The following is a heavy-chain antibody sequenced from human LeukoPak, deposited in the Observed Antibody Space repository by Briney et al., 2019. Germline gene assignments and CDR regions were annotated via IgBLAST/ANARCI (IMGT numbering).Heavy chain of an antibody. CDR3: ARGYYDILTGYFSTSYYYYYMDV. CDR1: GGSISSGSYY. J-gene: IGHJ6*03. V-gene: IGHV4-61*02. CDR2: IYTSGST. Sequence: SQTLSLTCTVSGGSISSGSYYWSWIRQPAGKGLEWIGRIYTSGSTNYNPSLKSRVTISVDTSKNQFSLTLSSVTAADTAVYYCARGYYDILTGYFSTSYYYYYMDVWGKGTTVTISS. D-gene: IGHD3-9*01.